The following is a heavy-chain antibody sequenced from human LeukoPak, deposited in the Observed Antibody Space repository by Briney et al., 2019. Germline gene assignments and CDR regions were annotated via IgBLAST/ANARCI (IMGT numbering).Heavy chain of an antibody. J-gene: IGHJ3*02. CDR3: ARDPTPYGDHDAFDI. V-gene: IGHV3-48*04. D-gene: IGHD4-17*01. CDR1: GFSFSSYS. Sequence: GGSLRLSCAASGFSFSSYSMNWVRQAPGKGLEWVSYISSSSSTIYYADSVKGRFTISRGNAKNSLYLQMNSLRAEDTAVYYCARDPTPYGDHDAFDIWGQGTMVTVSS. CDR2: ISSSSSTI.